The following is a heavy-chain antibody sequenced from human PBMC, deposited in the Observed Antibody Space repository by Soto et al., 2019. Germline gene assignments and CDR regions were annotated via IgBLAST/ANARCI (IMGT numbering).Heavy chain of an antibody. V-gene: IGHV4-34*01. CDR1: GGSFSGYY. Sequence: QVQLQQWGAGLLKPSETLSLTCAVYGGSFSGYYWSWIRQPPGKGLEWIGEINHSGSTNYNPSLKSRVTISVDTSKNQLSLKLSSVTAADTAVYYCARRYYDFWSGYYFRFDPWGQGTLVTVSS. CDR3: ARRYYDFWSGYYFRFDP. J-gene: IGHJ5*02. D-gene: IGHD3-3*01. CDR2: INHSGST.